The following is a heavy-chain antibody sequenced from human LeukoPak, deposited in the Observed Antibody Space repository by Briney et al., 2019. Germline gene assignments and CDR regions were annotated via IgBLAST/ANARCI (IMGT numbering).Heavy chain of an antibody. Sequence: PGGSLRLSCAASGFTFSSYSMNWVRQAPGKGLEWVSTISGSAGTTYYADSVKGRFTISRDNSKNTLYLQMNSLRTEDTAVYFCAKDLSTWLSPSPTDYWGQGTLVTVSS. J-gene: IGHJ4*02. CDR3: AKDLSTWLSPSPTDY. V-gene: IGHV3-23*01. CDR2: ISGSAGTT. CDR1: GFTFSSYS. D-gene: IGHD3-9*01.